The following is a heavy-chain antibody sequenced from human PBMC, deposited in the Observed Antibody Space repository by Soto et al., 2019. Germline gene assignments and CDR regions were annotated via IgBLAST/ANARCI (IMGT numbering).Heavy chain of an antibody. J-gene: IGHJ5*02. Sequence: KPSETLSLTCTVSGGSISSYYWSWIRQPAGKGLEWIGRIYTSGSTNYNPSLKSRVTMSVDTSKNQFSLKLSSVTAADTAVYYCARDRLYGGNRPKVRWFDPWGQGTLVTVSS. D-gene: IGHD4-17*01. CDR3: ARDRLYGGNRPKVRWFDP. V-gene: IGHV4-4*07. CDR2: IYTSGST. CDR1: GGSISSYY.